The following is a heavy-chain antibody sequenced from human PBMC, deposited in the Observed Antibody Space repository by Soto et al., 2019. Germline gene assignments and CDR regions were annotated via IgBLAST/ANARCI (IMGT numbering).Heavy chain of an antibody. D-gene: IGHD4-17*01. CDR2: ISPLKGRT. CDR3: AMDYGDRPEYFKH. J-gene: IGHJ1*01. Sequence: QVQLVQSGPDLKRPGASMKVSCKASGYTFTSYGISWVRQAPGQGLEWMAWISPLKGRTQYSQNAQGRVTLSTDTSSNTAYMEMTTLRVADTAVYYCAMDYGDRPEYFKHWGQGTLVTVS. V-gene: IGHV1-18*04. CDR1: GYTFTSYG.